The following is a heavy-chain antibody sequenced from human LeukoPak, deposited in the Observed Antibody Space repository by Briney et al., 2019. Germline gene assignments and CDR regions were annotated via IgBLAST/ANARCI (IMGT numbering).Heavy chain of an antibody. CDR2: ISGSGGST. CDR1: GFTFSSYA. D-gene: IGHD3-3*01. CDR3: AKDLRFLEWLLSAGFDP. J-gene: IGHJ5*02. V-gene: IGHV3-23*01. Sequence: PGGSLRLSCAASGFTFSSYAMSWVRQAPGNGLEWVSAISGSGGSTYYADSVKGRFTISRDNSKNTLYLQMNSLRAEDTAVYYCAKDLRFLEWLLSAGFDPWGQGTLVTVSS.